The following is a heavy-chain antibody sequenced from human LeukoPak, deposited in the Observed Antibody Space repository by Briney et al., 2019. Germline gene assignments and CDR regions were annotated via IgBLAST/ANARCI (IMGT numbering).Heavy chain of an antibody. CDR2: ISGSGFST. CDR1: GLTFSNYG. J-gene: IGHJ4*02. V-gene: IGHV3-23*01. Sequence: PGGSLRLSCAASGLTFSNYGMSWVRQAPGKGLEWVSTISGSGFSTYYADSVKGRFTISRDNSKNTLYLQMNSLRTEDTAVYYCAKSERFFDWFTPPFDYWGQGTLVTVSS. CDR3: AKSERFFDWFTPPFDY. D-gene: IGHD3-9*01.